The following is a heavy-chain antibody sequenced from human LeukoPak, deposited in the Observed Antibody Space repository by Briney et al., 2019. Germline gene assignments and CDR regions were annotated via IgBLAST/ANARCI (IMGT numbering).Heavy chain of an antibody. CDR3: ARGARGVLYYFDY. Sequence: GGSLRLSCAASGFTFSSYWMNWVRQAPGKGLEWVSSISSSSSYIYYADSVKGRFTISRDNAKNSLYLQMNSLRAEDTAVYYCARGARGVLYYFDYWGQGTLVTVSS. CDR1: GFTFSSYW. D-gene: IGHD3-10*01. J-gene: IGHJ4*02. V-gene: IGHV3-21*01. CDR2: ISSSSSYI.